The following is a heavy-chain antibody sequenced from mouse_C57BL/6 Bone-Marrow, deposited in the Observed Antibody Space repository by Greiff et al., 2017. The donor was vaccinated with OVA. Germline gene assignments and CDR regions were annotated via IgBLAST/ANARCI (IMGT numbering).Heavy chain of an antibody. CDR1: GYTFTSYW. J-gene: IGHJ1*03. CDR3: TRWLLNWYFDV. D-gene: IGHD2-3*01. V-gene: IGHV1-5*01. Sequence: EVQGVESGTVLARPGASVKMSCKTSGYTFTSYWMHWVKQRPGQGLEWIGAIYPGNSDTSYNQKFKGKAKLTAVTSASTAYMELSSLTNEDSAVYYCTRWLLNWYFDVWGTGTTVTVSS. CDR2: IYPGNSDT.